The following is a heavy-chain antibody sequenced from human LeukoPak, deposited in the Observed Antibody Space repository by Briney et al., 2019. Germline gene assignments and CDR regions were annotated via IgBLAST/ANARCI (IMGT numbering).Heavy chain of an antibody. Sequence: GGSLRLSCAASGFTFSSSGMTWVRQAPGKGLEWVSGISGSGASTFYADSVKGRFTISRDNSKYTMHLQMNSLRAEDTAVYYCAKSRNGDYVSWGQGTLVTVSS. CDR1: GFTFSSSG. J-gene: IGHJ4*02. CDR2: ISGSGAST. V-gene: IGHV3-23*01. CDR3: AKSRNGDYVS. D-gene: IGHD4-17*01.